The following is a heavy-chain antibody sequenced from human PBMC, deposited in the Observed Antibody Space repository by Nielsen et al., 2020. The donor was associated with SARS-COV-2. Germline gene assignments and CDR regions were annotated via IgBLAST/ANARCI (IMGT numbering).Heavy chain of an antibody. V-gene: IGHV3-21*01. CDR1: GFTFSTYD. Sequence: GGSLRLSCAASGFTFSTYDMNWVRQAPGKGLEWVSSISSSASYIYYADSLQGRFTISRDNAKNSLYLQMSSLRADDTAVYYCAKGSYHSGEIDHWGQGTLVTVSS. CDR2: ISSSASYI. CDR3: AKGSYHSGEIDH. D-gene: IGHD3-10*01. J-gene: IGHJ4*02.